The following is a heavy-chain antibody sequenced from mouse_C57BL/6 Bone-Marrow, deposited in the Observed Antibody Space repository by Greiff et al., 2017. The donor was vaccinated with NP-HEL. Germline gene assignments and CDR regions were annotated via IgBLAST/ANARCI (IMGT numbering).Heavy chain of an antibody. CDR1: GFNIKDDY. D-gene: IGHD1-1*01. Sequence: VQLKESGAELVRPGASVKLSCTASGFNIKDDYMHWVKQRPEQGLEWIGWIDPENGDTEYASKFQGKATITADTSSNTAYLQLSSLTSEDTAVYYCTTGYYYGSYYFDYWGQGTTLTVSS. CDR3: TTGYYYGSYYFDY. J-gene: IGHJ2*01. CDR2: IDPENGDT. V-gene: IGHV14-4*01.